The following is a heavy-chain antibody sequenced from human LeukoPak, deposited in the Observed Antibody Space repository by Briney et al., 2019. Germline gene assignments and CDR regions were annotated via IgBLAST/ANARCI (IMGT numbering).Heavy chain of an antibody. Sequence: GGSLRLSCAASGFTFTSYAMSWVRQAPGKGLEWVSAISGSAGSTYYADSVKVRFTISRDNSKNTLYLLMNSLRAEDTAVYYCANPPNPVVVVTATYFDFWGQGTLVTVSS. CDR1: GFTFTSYA. CDR3: ANPPNPVVVVTATYFDF. V-gene: IGHV3-23*01. D-gene: IGHD2-21*02. CDR2: ISGSAGST. J-gene: IGHJ4*02.